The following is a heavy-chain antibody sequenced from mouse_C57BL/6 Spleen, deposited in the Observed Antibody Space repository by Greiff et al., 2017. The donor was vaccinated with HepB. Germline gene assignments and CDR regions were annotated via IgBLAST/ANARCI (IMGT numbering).Heavy chain of an antibody. D-gene: IGHD2-1*01. Sequence: VKLQESGAELARPGASVKLSCKASGYTFTSYGISWVKQRTGQGLEWIGEIYPRSGNTYYNEKFKGKATLTADKSSSTAYMELRSLTSEDSAVYFCARLALYYGNYDAMDYWGQGTSVTVSS. J-gene: IGHJ4*01. CDR3: ARLALYYGNYDAMDY. CDR2: IYPRSGNT. CDR1: GYTFTSYG. V-gene: IGHV1-81*01.